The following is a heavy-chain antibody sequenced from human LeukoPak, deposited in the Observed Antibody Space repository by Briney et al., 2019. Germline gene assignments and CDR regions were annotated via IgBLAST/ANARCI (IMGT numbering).Heavy chain of an antibody. J-gene: IGHJ4*02. D-gene: IGHD2-8*01. Sequence: SETLSLTCTVSGGSTSSSSYYWGWIRQPPGKGLEWIGSIYYSGSSYYTPSLKSRLTISVDTSKDQFSLKLTSVTAADTAVYYCAASGYSTRWYYYDFWGQGTLVTVSS. V-gene: IGHV4-39*01. CDR1: GGSTSSSSYY. CDR3: AASGYSTRWYYYDF. CDR2: IYYSGSS.